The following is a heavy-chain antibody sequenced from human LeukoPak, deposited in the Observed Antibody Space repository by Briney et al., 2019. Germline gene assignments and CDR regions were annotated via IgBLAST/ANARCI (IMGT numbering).Heavy chain of an antibody. CDR1: GFTFSSYA. Sequence: GGSLRLSCAASGFTFSSYAMSWVRQAPGKGLEWVSAISSGGSTYYADSVKGRFTISRDSSKNTLYLQMHSLRAEDTAVYYCAKWDTSMVDAFDIWGQGTMVTVSS. V-gene: IGHV3-23*01. CDR2: ISSGGST. CDR3: AKWDTSMVDAFDI. J-gene: IGHJ3*02. D-gene: IGHD5-18*01.